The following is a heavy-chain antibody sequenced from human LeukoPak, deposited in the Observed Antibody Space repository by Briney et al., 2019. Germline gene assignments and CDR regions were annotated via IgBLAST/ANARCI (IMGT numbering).Heavy chain of an antibody. J-gene: IGHJ4*02. CDR1: GGSISNYH. Sequence: PSETLSLTCSVSGGSISNYHWSWIRQPAGKGLEWIGRIFTSGSTNYNPSLKSRVTISVDTSKNQFSLKLSSVTAADTAVYYCARDTDSSGYYHPFDYWGQGTLVTVSS. CDR2: IFTSGST. D-gene: IGHD3-22*01. CDR3: ARDTDSSGYYHPFDY. V-gene: IGHV4-4*07.